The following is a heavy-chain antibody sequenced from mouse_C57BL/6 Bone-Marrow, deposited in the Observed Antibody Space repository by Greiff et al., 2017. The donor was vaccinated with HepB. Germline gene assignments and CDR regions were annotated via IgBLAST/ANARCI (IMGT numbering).Heavy chain of an antibody. V-gene: IGHV5-17*02. CDR3: ARLDVSSYFDY. J-gene: IGHJ2*01. Sequence: EVMLVESGGGLVQPGGSRKLSCSPSGFTFSSFGMHWVRQVPEKGLEWVAYISSDSTTVYYAVTVKGRFIISRDNPKNTLFLQMTSLRSEDSAMYYCARLDVSSYFDYWGQGTTLTVSS. CDR2: ISSDSTTV. CDR1: GFTFSSFG.